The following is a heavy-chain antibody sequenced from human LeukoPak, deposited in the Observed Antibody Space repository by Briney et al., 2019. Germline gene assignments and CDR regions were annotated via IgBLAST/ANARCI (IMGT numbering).Heavy chain of an antibody. CDR2: INPNSGGT. Sequence: ASVKVSCKASGYTFTGYYMHWVRQAPGQGLEWMGWINPNSGGTNYAQKFQGRVTMARDTSISTAYMELSRLRSDDTAVYYCARHSSSWYYYYYYMDVWGKGTTVTVSS. CDR1: GYTFTGYY. J-gene: IGHJ6*03. V-gene: IGHV1-2*02. CDR3: ARHSSSWYYYYYYMDV. D-gene: IGHD6-13*01.